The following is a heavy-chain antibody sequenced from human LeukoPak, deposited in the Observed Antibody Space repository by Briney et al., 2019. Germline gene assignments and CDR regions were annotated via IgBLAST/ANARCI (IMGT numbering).Heavy chain of an antibody. D-gene: IGHD3-3*01. CDR1: GFIFGGYW. CDR3: VSGFLQWLY. Sequence: GGSLRLSCAASGFIFGGYWMSWVRQAPGRGLEWVANTNPDGSIKYYVDSVNGRFTISRDIAKNSLYLQMNSLRAEDTAVYYCVSGFLQWLYWGQGTLVTVSS. CDR2: TNPDGSIK. V-gene: IGHV3-7*01. J-gene: IGHJ4*02.